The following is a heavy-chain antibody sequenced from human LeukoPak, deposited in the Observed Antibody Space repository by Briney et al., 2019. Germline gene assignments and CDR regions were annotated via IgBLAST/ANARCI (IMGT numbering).Heavy chain of an antibody. CDR2: SNDSGGT. CDR3: ARDLGQQWLVNWFDP. J-gene: IGHJ5*02. CDR1: GGTFSGYY. V-gene: IGHV4-34*01. D-gene: IGHD6-19*01. Sequence: SETLSLTCAVYGGTFSGYYWSWIRQPPGKRLEWVGESNDSGGTNYNPSLKSRVTISVDTSKNQFSLKLSSVTAADTAVYYCARDLGQQWLVNWFDPWGQGTLVTVSS.